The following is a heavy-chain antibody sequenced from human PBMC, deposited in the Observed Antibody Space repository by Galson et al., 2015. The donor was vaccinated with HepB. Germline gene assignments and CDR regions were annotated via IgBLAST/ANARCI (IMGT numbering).Heavy chain of an antibody. V-gene: IGHV3-73*01. Sequence: SLRLSCAASGFAFSGSAMHWVRQASGKGLEWVGRIRSKANSYATAYAASVKGRFTISRDDSKNTAYLQMNSLKTEDTAVYYCTTTYYYDSSGYEALDYWGQGTLVTVSS. D-gene: IGHD3-22*01. J-gene: IGHJ4*02. CDR2: IRSKANSYAT. CDR1: GFAFSGSA. CDR3: TTTYYYDSSGYEALDY.